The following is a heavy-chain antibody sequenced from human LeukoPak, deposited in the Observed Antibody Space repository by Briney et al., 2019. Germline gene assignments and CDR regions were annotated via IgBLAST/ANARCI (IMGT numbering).Heavy chain of an antibody. CDR2: TSGSGGDT. Sequence: GGSLRLSCAASGFTFSSYAMSWVRQAPGKGLEWVSTTSGSGGDTFYADSVKGRFTISRDNSKNTLYLQMNSLRAEDTAVYYCAKGILLVPPGTRYFDYWGQGTLVTVSS. J-gene: IGHJ4*02. CDR1: GFTFSSYA. V-gene: IGHV3-23*01. CDR3: AKGILLVPPGTRYFDY. D-gene: IGHD2-2*01.